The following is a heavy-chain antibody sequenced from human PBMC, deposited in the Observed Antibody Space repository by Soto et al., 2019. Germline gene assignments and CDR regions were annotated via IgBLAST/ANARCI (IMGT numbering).Heavy chain of an antibody. J-gene: IGHJ5*02. CDR1: GYTFIGYG. CDR3: ARVLPQYLTGYSNCFDP. V-gene: IGHV1-18*01. CDR2: ISAYNGNT. Sequence: ASVKVSCKGSGYTFIGYGISWVRQAPGQGLEWMGWISAYNGNTNYAQKLQGRVTRTTDTTTSTAYMELRRLRSDDTAVYFCARVLPQYLTGYSNCFDPWGQGTLVTVPQ. D-gene: IGHD3-9*01.